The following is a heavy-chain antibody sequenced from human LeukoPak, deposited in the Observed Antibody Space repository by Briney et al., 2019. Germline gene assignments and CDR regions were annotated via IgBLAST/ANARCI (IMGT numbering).Heavy chain of an antibody. Sequence: SETLSLTCAVSGVSISSGDYSWSWNRQPPGKGLEWIGYIYYSGSTYYNPSLRSRVTMSVDRSKNQFSLKLSYVTAADTAVYYCARVIWTGLNLPYYFDYWGQGTLITVSS. CDR3: ARVIWTGLNLPYYFDY. J-gene: IGHJ4*02. V-gene: IGHV4-30-2*01. CDR2: IYYSGST. CDR1: GVSISSGDYS. D-gene: IGHD3/OR15-3a*01.